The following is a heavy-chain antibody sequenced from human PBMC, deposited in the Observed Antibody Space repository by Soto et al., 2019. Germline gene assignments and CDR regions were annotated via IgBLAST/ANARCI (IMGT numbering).Heavy chain of an antibody. V-gene: IGHV3-23*01. CDR3: AKLRDFVVLPAGILDY. Sequence: GGSLRLSCAASGFTFSSYAMSWVRQAPGKGLEWVSVISGSDDSTYYADSVKGRFTISRDDFRNTLYLQMNSLRTEDTAIYYCAKLRDFVVLPAGILDYWGPGTLVTVSS. D-gene: IGHD2-8*01. CDR2: ISGSDDST. CDR1: GFTFSSYA. J-gene: IGHJ4*02.